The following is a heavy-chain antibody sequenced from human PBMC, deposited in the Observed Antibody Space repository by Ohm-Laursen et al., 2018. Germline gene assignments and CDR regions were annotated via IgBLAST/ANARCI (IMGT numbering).Heavy chain of an antibody. V-gene: IGHV3-7*03. CDR1: GFTFSNYW. J-gene: IGHJ4*02. D-gene: IGHD1-26*01. CDR2: IKQDGGEK. CDR3: AKMVGAWDFFDY. Sequence: SLRLSCTASGFTFSNYWMSWVRQTPGKGLEWVANIKQDGGEKNFADSVKGRFTISRDNAKNSLYLQMNSLRAEDTALYYCAKMVGAWDFFDYWGQGTLVTVSS.